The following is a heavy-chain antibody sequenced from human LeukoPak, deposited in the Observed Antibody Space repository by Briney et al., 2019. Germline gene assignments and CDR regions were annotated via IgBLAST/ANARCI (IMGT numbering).Heavy chain of an antibody. J-gene: IGHJ4*02. Sequence: GGSLTLSCAASGFTFNTFEMNWVRQAPRKGLEWVSYVSGSGDEIRYGDSVKGRFTISRDNAKSSLYLQMDSLRAEDTAVYYCATKVPGSSHFSSWGQGTLVTVSS. CDR2: VSGSGDEI. CDR3: ATKVPGSSHFSS. CDR1: GFTFNTFE. D-gene: IGHD4/OR15-4a*01. V-gene: IGHV3-48*03.